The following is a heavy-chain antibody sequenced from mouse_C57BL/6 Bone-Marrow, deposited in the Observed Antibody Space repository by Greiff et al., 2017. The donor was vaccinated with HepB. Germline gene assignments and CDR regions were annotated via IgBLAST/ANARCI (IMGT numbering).Heavy chain of an antibody. D-gene: IGHD1-1*01. CDR3: AREVYGSRDYFDY. J-gene: IGHJ2*01. CDR1: GFTFSDYY. V-gene: IGHV5-16*01. CDR2: INYDGSST. Sequence: DVQLVESEGGLVQPGSSMKLSCTASGFTFSDYYMAWVRQVPEKGLEWVANINYDGSSTYYLDSLKSRFIISRDNAKNILYLQMSSLKSEDTATYYCAREVYGSRDYFDYWGQGTTLTVSS.